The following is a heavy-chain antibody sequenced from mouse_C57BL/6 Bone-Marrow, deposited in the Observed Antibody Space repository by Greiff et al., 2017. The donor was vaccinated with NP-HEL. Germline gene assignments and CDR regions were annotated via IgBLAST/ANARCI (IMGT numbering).Heavy chain of an antibody. Sequence: EVKLQESGGGLVQPGGSMKLSCAASGFTFSDAWMDWVRQSPEKGLEWVAEIRNKANNHATYYAESVKGRFTISTDDSKSSVYRQMNSLRAEDTGIYYCTRDYGSSYWYFDVWGTGTTVTVSS. D-gene: IGHD1-1*01. J-gene: IGHJ1*03. CDR1: GFTFSDAW. CDR2: IRNKANNHAT. CDR3: TRDYGSSYWYFDV. V-gene: IGHV6-6*01.